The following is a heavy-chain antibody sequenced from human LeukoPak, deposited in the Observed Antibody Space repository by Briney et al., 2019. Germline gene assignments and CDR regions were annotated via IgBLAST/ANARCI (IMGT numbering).Heavy chain of an antibody. V-gene: IGHV3-23*01. CDR3: AKDNTPGGYTDERASYGSAV. D-gene: IGHD3-22*01. CDR2: LSGSGITT. J-gene: IGHJ6*02. Sequence: GGSLRLSCAASGFTFSNYAMSWVRQAPGKGLEWVSALSGSGITTYYADSVKGRFTISRDNSKNTLYLQMHSLRAEDTAVYYCAKDNTPGGYTDERASYGSAVSGQGTTVTVSS. CDR1: GFTFSNYA.